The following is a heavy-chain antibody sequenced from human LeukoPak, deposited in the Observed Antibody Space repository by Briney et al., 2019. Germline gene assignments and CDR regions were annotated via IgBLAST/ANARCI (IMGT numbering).Heavy chain of an antibody. V-gene: IGHV1-69*04. CDR3: ARSHSSYYDSSGYYSEWFDP. J-gene: IGHJ5*02. D-gene: IGHD3-22*01. CDR1: GGTFSSYA. CDR2: IIPILGIA. Sequence: ASVKVSCKASGGTFSSYAISWVRQAPGQGLEWMGRIIPILGIANYAQKFQGRVTITADKSTSTAYMELSSMRSEDTAVYYCARSHSSYYDSSGYYSEWFDPWGQGTLVTVSS.